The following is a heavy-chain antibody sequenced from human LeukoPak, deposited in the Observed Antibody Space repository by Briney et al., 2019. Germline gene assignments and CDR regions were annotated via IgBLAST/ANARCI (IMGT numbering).Heavy chain of an antibody. CDR3: ATDSSPDY. V-gene: IGHV3-30*03. D-gene: IGHD6-13*01. CDR2: ISYDGGNK. CDR1: GFTFSSYG. J-gene: IGHJ4*02. Sequence: PGGSLRLSCAASGFTFSSYGMHWVRQAPGKGLEWVALISYDGGNKYYADSVKGRLTISRDNSKNTMYLQMNSLRAEDTAVYYCATDSSPDYWGQGTLVTVSS.